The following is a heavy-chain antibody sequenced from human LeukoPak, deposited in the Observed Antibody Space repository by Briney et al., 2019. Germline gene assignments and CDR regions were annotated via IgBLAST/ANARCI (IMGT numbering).Heavy chain of an antibody. CDR2: ISGSGGST. CDR3: AKDWASITMIVVVTPPGDY. J-gene: IGHJ4*02. D-gene: IGHD3-22*01. CDR1: GFTFGDYA. V-gene: IGHV3-23*01. Sequence: GGSLRLSCTASGFTFGDYAMSWIRQAPGKGLEWVSAISGSGGSTYYADSVKGRFTISRDNSKNTLYLQMNSLRAEDTAVYYCAKDWASITMIVVVTPPGDYWGQGTLVTVSS.